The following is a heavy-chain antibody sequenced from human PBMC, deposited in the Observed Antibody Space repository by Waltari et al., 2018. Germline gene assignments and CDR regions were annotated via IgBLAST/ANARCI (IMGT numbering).Heavy chain of an antibody. J-gene: IGHJ4*02. V-gene: IGHV3-23*01. Sequence: EVQLLESGGGLVQPGGSLRLSCAASGFTFSSYAMIWVRQAPGKGLEAVAVMSGSGGSTYYADSVKCRFTSSRDNSKNTLYLQMNSLRAEDTAVYYCAKGAYYDSSGSDYCGQGTLVTVSS. CDR3: AKGAYYDSSGSDY. D-gene: IGHD3-22*01. CDR1: GFTFSSYA. CDR2: MSGSGGST.